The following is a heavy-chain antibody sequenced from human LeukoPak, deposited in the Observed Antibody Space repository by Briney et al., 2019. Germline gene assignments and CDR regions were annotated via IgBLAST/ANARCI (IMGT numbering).Heavy chain of an antibody. D-gene: IGHD2-2*02. V-gene: IGHV4-31*03. CDR1: GGSISSGGYY. CDR3: ARSVGYCSSTSCYTSSNWFDP. CDR2: IYYSGST. J-gene: IGHJ5*02. Sequence: SETLSLTCTVSGGSISSGGYYWSWIRQRPGKGLEWIGYIYYSGSTYYNPSLKSRVTISVDTSKNQFSLKLSSVTAADTAVYYCARSVGYCSSTSCYTSSNWFDPWGQGTLVTVSS.